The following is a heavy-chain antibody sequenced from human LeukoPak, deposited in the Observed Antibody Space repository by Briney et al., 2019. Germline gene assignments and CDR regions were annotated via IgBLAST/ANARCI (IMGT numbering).Heavy chain of an antibody. D-gene: IGHD4-17*01. Sequence: GGSLRLSCAASGFTFSNAWMSWVRQAPGKGLEWVGRIKSKPDGGTTDYAAPVKGRFTISRDDSKNTLYLQMNSLKTEDTAVYYCTTVRDYGDFHDYWGQGTLVTVSS. V-gene: IGHV3-15*01. CDR1: GFTFSNAW. J-gene: IGHJ4*02. CDR2: IKSKPDGGTT. CDR3: TTVRDYGDFHDY.